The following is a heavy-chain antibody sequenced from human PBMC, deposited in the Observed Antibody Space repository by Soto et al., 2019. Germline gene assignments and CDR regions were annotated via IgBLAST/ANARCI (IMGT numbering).Heavy chain of an antibody. D-gene: IGHD3-10*01. CDR2: IRSKANSYAT. V-gene: IGHV3-73*02. CDR3: TREGVLLLFGEPDDAFDI. Sequence: EVQLVESGGGLVQPGGSLKLSCAASGFTFSGSAMHWVRQASGKGLEWVGRIRSKANSYATAYAASVKGRFTISRDDSKNTAYLKMNRLNTEDTAVYYCTREGVLLLFGEPDDAFDIWGQGTMVTVSS. CDR1: GFTFSGSA. J-gene: IGHJ3*02.